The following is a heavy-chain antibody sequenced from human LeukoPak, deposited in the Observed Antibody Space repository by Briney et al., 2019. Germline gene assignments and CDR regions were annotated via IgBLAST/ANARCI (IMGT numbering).Heavy chain of an antibody. CDR1: GFTVSSKY. V-gene: IGHV3-53*01. CDR3: QLVGPLNFDY. J-gene: IGHJ4*02. CDR2: IYSGGST. Sequence: TGGSLRLSCTASGFTVSSKYMSWVRQAPGKGLEWVSVIYSGGSTYYADSVKGRFTISRDNSKNTLYLQMNSLRAEDTAVYYCQLVGPLNFDYWGQGTLVTVSS. D-gene: IGHD6-13*01.